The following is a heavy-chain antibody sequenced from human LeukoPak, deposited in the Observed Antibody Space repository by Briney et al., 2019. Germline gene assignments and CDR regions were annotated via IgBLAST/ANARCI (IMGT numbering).Heavy chain of an antibody. V-gene: IGHV3-74*01. Sequence: PGGALRLSCAASGFTFSSYCTHWVRHAPGGRLVWVSRINSEGSSTNYADSVKGRFTISRDNAKNTLYLQMNSLRAEDTAVYYCTTEGIVATIVPDYWGQGTLVTVSS. D-gene: IGHD5-12*01. CDR1: GFTFSSYC. CDR3: TTEGIVATIVPDY. J-gene: IGHJ4*02. CDR2: INSEGSST.